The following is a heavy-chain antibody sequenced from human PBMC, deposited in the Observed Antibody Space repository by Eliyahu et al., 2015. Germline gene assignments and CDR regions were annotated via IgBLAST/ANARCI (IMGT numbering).Heavy chain of an antibody. CDR3: ARNLRAARWAQNYYYYGMDV. Sequence: QLQLQESGPGLVKPSETLSLTCTVSGGSISSSSYYXGWIRQPPGKGLEWIGSIYYSGSTYYNPSLKSRVTISVDTSKNQFSLKLSSVTAADTAVYYCARNLRAARWAQNYYYYGMDVWGQGTTVTVSS. D-gene: IGHD4-23*01. V-gene: IGHV4-39*01. J-gene: IGHJ6*02. CDR2: IYYSGST. CDR1: GGSISSSSYY.